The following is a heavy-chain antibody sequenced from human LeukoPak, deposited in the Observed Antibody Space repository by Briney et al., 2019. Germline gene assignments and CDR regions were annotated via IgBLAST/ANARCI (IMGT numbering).Heavy chain of an antibody. Sequence: ASVKVSCKASGYTFTSYAMHWVRQAPGQRLEWMGWINAGNGNTKYSQKFQGRVTITRDTSANTAYMELSSLRSEDTAVYFCARDRAYGDYVLPPRSDFYGMDVWGQGTTVTVSS. CDR1: GYTFTSYA. J-gene: IGHJ6*02. CDR3: ARDRAYGDYVLPPRSDFYGMDV. D-gene: IGHD4-17*01. CDR2: INAGNGNT. V-gene: IGHV1-3*01.